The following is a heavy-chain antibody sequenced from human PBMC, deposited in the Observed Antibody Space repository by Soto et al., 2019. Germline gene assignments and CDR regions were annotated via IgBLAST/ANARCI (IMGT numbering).Heavy chain of an antibody. CDR2: ISWNDGRI. V-gene: IGHV3-9*01. CDR1: GFRFEDYA. Sequence: GGSLKLSCAASGFRFEDYAMHWVRQAPGKGLQWVSGISWNDGRIDYADSVKGRSTISRDNARKCLYLQMNSLRIEDTAFYYCAKSRSYINGPDYWGQGTLVTVSS. D-gene: IGHD2-8*01. J-gene: IGHJ4*02. CDR3: AKSRSYINGPDY.